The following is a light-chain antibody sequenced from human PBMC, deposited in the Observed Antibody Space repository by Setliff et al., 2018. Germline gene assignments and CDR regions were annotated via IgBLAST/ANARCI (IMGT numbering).Light chain of an antibody. Sequence: SALTQPASVSGSPGQPISISCTGTRRDVGSFNLVSWYQHRPGKAPQVIIFDVSDRPSGVSNRFSGSKSGDTAYLTISGLQAEDEANYFCSSYAGLTTWIFGAGTKVTVL. CDR2: DVS. CDR3: SSYAGLTTWI. CDR1: RRDVGSFNL. J-gene: IGLJ1*01. V-gene: IGLV2-23*02.